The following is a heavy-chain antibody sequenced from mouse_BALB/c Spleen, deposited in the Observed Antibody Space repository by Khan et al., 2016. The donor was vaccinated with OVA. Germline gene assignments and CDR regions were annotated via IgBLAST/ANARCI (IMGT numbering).Heavy chain of an antibody. Sequence: EVQLVESGPGLVKPSQSLSLTCTVTGYSITSDYAWNWIRQFPGNKLEWMGYISSSGSTNYNPALKSRISITPDTSKNQSFLQLNSVTTEDTATYYYARDGSRYNYALDYWGQGTSVTVSS. CDR3: ARDGSRYNYALDY. D-gene: IGHD2-3*01. J-gene: IGHJ4*01. CDR2: ISSSGST. CDR1: GYSITSDYA. V-gene: IGHV3-2*02.